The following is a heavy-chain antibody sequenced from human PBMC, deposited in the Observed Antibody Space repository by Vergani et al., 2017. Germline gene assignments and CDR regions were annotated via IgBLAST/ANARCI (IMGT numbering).Heavy chain of an antibody. CDR2: IYNSGNG. CDR1: GDSIISRSYY. D-gene: IGHD3-10*01. V-gene: IGHV4-39*01. J-gene: IGHJ2*01. Sequence: QMQLQESGPGLVKASETLSLTCTVSGDSIISRSYYWGWIRQPPGKGLEWIGSIYNSGNGDSSSSLKSRVTISADTSKNQFSLRLTSVTAADTAVYYCASGNYYSDSTSHFRGGYFDVWGGATLVTVPS. CDR3: ASGNYYSDSTSHFRGGYFDV.